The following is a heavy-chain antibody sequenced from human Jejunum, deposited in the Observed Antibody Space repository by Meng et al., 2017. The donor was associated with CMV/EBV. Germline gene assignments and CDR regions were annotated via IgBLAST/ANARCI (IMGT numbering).Heavy chain of an antibody. CDR2: ISWSGGSV. CDR1: GLTFDDYA. CDR3: AKDSGRYDFYAMAV. V-gene: IGHV3-9*01. D-gene: IGHD1-20*01. Sequence: SGLTFDDYAIHWVRQRPGKGLEWVSAISWSGGSVVYADSVKGRFTTSRDNARKSVHLQLNSLRGEDTAVYYCAKDSGRYDFYAMAVWGQGTTVTVSS. J-gene: IGHJ6*02.